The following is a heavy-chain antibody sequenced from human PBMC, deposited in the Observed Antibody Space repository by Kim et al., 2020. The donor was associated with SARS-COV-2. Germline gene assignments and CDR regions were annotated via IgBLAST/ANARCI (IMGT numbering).Heavy chain of an antibody. D-gene: IGHD6-19*01. CDR1: GGSFSGYY. CDR3: ARGPRIAVAGLYYYGMDV. V-gene: IGHV4-34*01. Sequence: SQTLSLTCAVYGGSFSGYYWSWIRQPPGKGLEWIGEINHSGSTNYNPSLKSRVTISVDTSKNQFSLKLSSVTAADTAVYYCARGPRIAVAGLYYYGMDVWGQGTTVTVSS. CDR2: INHSGST. J-gene: IGHJ6*02.